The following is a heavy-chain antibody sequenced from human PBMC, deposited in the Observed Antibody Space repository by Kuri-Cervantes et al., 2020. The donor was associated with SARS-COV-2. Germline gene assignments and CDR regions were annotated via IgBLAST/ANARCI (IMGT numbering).Heavy chain of an antibody. Sequence: GESLKISCAASGFTFSSYDMHWVRQATGKGLEWVSAIGTAGDTYYPGSVKGRFTISRENAKNSLYLQMNSLRAGDTAVYYCARRVVAVAVNWFDPWGQGTLVTVSS. D-gene: IGHD6-19*01. CDR2: IGTAGDT. J-gene: IGHJ5*02. V-gene: IGHV3-13*01. CDR3: ARRVVAVAVNWFDP. CDR1: GFTFSSYD.